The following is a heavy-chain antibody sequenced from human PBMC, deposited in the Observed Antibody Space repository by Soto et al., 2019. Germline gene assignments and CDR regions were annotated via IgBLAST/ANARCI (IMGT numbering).Heavy chain of an antibody. CDR1: GFTFSSYS. D-gene: IGHD2-8*02. V-gene: IGHV3-21*01. J-gene: IGHJ4*02. CDR2: ISSSSSYI. Sequence: EVQLVESGGGLVKPGGSLRLSCAASGFTFSSYSMNWVRQAPGKGLEWVSSISSSSSYIYYADSVKGRFTISRDNAKNSLYLQMNSLRAEDTAVYYCAKGILAGPYFDYWGQGTLVTVSS. CDR3: AKGILAGPYFDY.